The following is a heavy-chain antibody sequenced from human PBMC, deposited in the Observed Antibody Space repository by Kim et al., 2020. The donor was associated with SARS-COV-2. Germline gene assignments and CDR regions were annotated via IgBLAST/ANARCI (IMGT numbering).Heavy chain of an antibody. CDR2: IGSSSGGA. CDR1: GFTFSIDG. D-gene: IGHD6-6*01. CDR3: SRDSSSAFDC. Sequence: GGSLRLSCAASGFTFSIDGMNWVRQAPGKGLEWVSYIGSSSGGASYSDSPHGRFTISSDKGKNKQYLQMHSSRDEDTATYYCSRDSSSAFDCWGQGILVT. J-gene: IGHJ4*02. V-gene: IGHV3-48*02.